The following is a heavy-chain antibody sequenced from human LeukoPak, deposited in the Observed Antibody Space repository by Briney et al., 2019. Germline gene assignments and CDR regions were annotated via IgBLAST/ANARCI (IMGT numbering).Heavy chain of an antibody. CDR2: IYPGDSDT. V-gene: IGHV5-51*01. CDR3: ARLGDYGDYD. CDR1: GYSFTTYW. Sequence: GESLKISCKASGYSFTTYWIGWVRQMPGKGLEWMGTIYPGDSDTRYSPSFQGQVTISADKSISTAYLQWSSLKASDTAIYYYARLGDYGDYDWGQGTLVTVSS. J-gene: IGHJ4*02. D-gene: IGHD4-17*01.